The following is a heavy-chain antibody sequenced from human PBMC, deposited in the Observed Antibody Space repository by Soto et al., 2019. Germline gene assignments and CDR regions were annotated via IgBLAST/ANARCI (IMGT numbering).Heavy chain of an antibody. J-gene: IGHJ4*02. D-gene: IGHD5-18*01. Sequence: VASVKVSCTASGGTFSSYTISWVRQAPGQGLEWMGRIIPILGIANYAQKFQGRVTIIADKSTSTAYKELSSLRSEDTAVYYCARDGVGERIQLPYKLALYWGQG. V-gene: IGHV1-69*04. CDR1: GGTFSSYT. CDR3: ARDGVGERIQLPYKLALY. CDR2: IIPILGIA.